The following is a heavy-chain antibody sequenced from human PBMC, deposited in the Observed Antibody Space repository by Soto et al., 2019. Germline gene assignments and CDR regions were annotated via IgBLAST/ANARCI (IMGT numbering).Heavy chain of an antibody. D-gene: IGHD2-15*01. Sequence: PAETLSLTCTVSGGSINSGNSNCFRQIPEPRVECLELIRSNTHHGSTAYAAAVKGRLTMSSDKSKDQFSLRMTCVTAADMAVYYCGRAVAPYSGTWFHPWGQGILVTVSS. CDR1: GGSINSGNSNC. J-gene: IGHJ5*02. CDR2: NTHHGST. CDR3: GRAVAPYSGTWFHP. V-gene: IGHV4-30-2*01.